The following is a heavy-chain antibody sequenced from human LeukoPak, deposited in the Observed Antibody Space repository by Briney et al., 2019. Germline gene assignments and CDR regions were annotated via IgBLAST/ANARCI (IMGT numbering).Heavy chain of an antibody. J-gene: IGHJ6*02. Sequence: ASVKVSCKASGYTFTSYDINWVRQATGQWLEWMGWMNPNSGNTGYAQKFQGRVTMTRNTSISTAYMELSSLRSEDTAVYYCAREGQWELLNYYYYGMDVWGQGTTVTVSS. CDR1: GYTFTSYD. V-gene: IGHV1-8*01. CDR3: AREGQWELLNYYYYGMDV. CDR2: MNPNSGNT. D-gene: IGHD1-26*01.